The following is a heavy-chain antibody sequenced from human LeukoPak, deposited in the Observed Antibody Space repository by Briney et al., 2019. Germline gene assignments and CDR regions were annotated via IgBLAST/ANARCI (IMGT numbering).Heavy chain of an antibody. Sequence: GGSLRLSCAASGFTFSSYGMHWVRQAPGKGLEWVAVISYDGSNKYYADSVKGRFTISRDNSKNTLYLQMNSLRAEDTAVYYCAKERGITMVRGVPHPFDYWGQGTLVTVSS. V-gene: IGHV3-30*18. J-gene: IGHJ4*02. CDR3: AKERGITMVRGVPHPFDY. CDR1: GFTFSSYG. CDR2: ISYDGSNK. D-gene: IGHD3-10*01.